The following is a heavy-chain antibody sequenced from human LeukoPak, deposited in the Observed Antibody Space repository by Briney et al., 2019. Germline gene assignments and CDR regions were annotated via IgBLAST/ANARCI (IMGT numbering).Heavy chain of an antibody. D-gene: IGHD5-24*01. V-gene: IGHV1-46*01. Sequence: ASVKVSCKASGYTFTSYYMHWVRRAPGQGLEWMGIINPSGGSTSYAQKFQGRVTMTRDTSTSTVYMELSSLRSEDTAVYYCARALTRGGYKSPRWFDPWGQGTLVTVSS. CDR2: INPSGGST. CDR3: ARALTRGGYKSPRWFDP. CDR1: GYTFTSYY. J-gene: IGHJ5*02.